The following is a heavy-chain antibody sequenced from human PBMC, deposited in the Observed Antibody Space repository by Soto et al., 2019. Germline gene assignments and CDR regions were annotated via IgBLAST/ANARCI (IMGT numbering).Heavy chain of an antibody. Sequence: GSLRLSCAASGFTFSSYWMSWVRQAPGKGLEWVANIKQDGSEKYYVDSVKGRFTISRDNAKNSLYLQMNSLRAEDTAVYYCARDNTLYYYDSSGYPRHGGMDVWGQGTTVTVSS. D-gene: IGHD3-22*01. CDR1: GFTFSSYW. J-gene: IGHJ6*02. CDR2: IKQDGSEK. V-gene: IGHV3-7*03. CDR3: ARDNTLYYYDSSGYPRHGGMDV.